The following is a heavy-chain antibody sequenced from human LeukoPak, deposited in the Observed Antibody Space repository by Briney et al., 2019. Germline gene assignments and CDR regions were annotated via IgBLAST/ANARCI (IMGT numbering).Heavy chain of an antibody. J-gene: IGHJ5*02. CDR3: ARDSPPASYCSGGSCYSEGWFDP. CDR2: INPNSGGT. Sequence: GASVKVSCKAPGYTFTGYYMHWVRQAPGQGLEWMGWINPNSGGTNYAQKFQGRVTMTRDTSISTAYMELSRLRSDDTAVYYCARDSPPASYCSGGSCYSEGWFDPWGQGTLVTVSS. V-gene: IGHV1-2*02. CDR1: GYTFTGYY. D-gene: IGHD2-15*01.